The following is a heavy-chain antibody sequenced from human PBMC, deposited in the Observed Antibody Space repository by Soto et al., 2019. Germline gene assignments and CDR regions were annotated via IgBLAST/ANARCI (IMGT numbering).Heavy chain of an antibody. CDR1: GGTFSSYA. V-gene: IGHV1-69*13. D-gene: IGHD2-2*01. CDR2: NIPIFGTA. Sequence: SVKVSCKASGGTFSSYAISWVRQAPGQGLEWMGGNIPIFGTANYAQKFQGRVTITADESTSTAYMELSSLRSEDTAVYYCGAGYCSSTSCHRAGYYYYYGMDVWGQGTTVTV. J-gene: IGHJ6*02. CDR3: GAGYCSSTSCHRAGYYYYYGMDV.